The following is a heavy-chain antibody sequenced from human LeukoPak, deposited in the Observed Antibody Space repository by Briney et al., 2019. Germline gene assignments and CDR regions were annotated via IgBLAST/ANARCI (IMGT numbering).Heavy chain of an antibody. J-gene: IGHJ4*02. CDR2: ISRSTRDI. CDR1: GFTFSSYR. Sequence: GGSLRLSCAASGFTFSSYRMNWVRQAPGKGLEWVSSISRSTRDIYYADSVKGRFTISRDNAKNSLYLQMNSLRAEDTAVYYCARDQREYYYGSGDYWGQGTLVTVSS. V-gene: IGHV3-21*01. CDR3: ARDQREYYYGSGDY. D-gene: IGHD3-10*01.